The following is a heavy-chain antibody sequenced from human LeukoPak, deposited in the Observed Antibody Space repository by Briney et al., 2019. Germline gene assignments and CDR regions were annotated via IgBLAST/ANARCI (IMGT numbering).Heavy chain of an antibody. J-gene: IGHJ4*02. CDR3: ITPLPYSAQ. D-gene: IGHD2-21*01. CDR1: GFTFRNAY. CDR2: IKPKTDGETT. Sequence: NTGGAPRLSCAAPGFTFRNAYMKWVRPAPGEGLEWVGRIKPKTDGETTEYAAPVKDRFSISRDDSKSMMYLQMNSLKTEDTAVYYCITPLPYSAQGGQGTLVTVSS. V-gene: IGHV3-15*07.